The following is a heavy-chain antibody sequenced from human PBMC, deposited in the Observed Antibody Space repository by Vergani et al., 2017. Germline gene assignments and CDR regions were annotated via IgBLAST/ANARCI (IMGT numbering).Heavy chain of an antibody. CDR3: ARGLSGVVPPSYFMDV. Sequence: QVQLVQSGAEVKKPGASVKVSCKASGYTFTGYDMHWVRQAPGQGLEWMGWINPKSGGTNYAQNFQGRVTMTRATSISTAYMELSSLRSDDTAVYYCARGLSGVVPPSYFMDVWGKGTTVTVSS. D-gene: IGHD3-3*01. J-gene: IGHJ6*03. CDR2: INPKSGGT. V-gene: IGHV1-2*02. CDR1: GYTFTGYD.